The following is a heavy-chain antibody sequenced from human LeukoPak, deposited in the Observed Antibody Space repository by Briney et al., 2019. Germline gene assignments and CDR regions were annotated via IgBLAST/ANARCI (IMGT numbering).Heavy chain of an antibody. Sequence: GGSLRLSCAASGFTFSSYGMHWVRQAPGKGLEWVAVISYDGSNKYYADSVKGRFTISRDNAKNSLYLQMNSLRAEDTAVYYCARGNMVQDYWGQGTLVTVSS. V-gene: IGHV3-30*03. CDR1: GFTFSSYG. CDR2: ISYDGSNK. CDR3: ARGNMVQDY. J-gene: IGHJ4*02. D-gene: IGHD3-10*01.